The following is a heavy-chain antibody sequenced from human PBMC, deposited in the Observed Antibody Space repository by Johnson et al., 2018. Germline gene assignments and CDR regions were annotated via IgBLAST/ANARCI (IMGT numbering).Heavy chain of an antibody. CDR2: VTWIGGTV. D-gene: IGHD1-1*01. CDR1: GFTFNNYG. Sequence: VRLVESGGGLVQHGRSLRLSCAASGFTFNNYGMHWVRQAPGKGLEWVSGVTWIGGTVGYADSVKGRFTISRDNAKNSLYLQMNSLRVEDTALYYCARKWAANPVYNGLAFDLWGLGTMVIVSS. CDR3: ARKWAANPVYNGLAFDL. J-gene: IGHJ3*01. V-gene: IGHV3-9*01.